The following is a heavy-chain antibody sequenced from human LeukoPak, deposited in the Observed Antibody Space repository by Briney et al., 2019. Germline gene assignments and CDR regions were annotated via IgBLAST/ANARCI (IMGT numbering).Heavy chain of an antibody. J-gene: IGHJ5*01. CDR1: SGSISSSSYY. D-gene: IGHD2-15*01. CDR2: IYYSGST. V-gene: IGHV4-39*01. CDR3: ARPPFCSGGSCYSGWFDP. Sequence: PSETLSLTCTVSSGSISSSSYYWGWIRQPPGKGLERIGSIYYSGSTYYNPSLKSRVTISVDTSKNQFSLKLSSVTAADTAVYYCARPPFCSGGSCYSGWFDPWGQGTLVTVSS.